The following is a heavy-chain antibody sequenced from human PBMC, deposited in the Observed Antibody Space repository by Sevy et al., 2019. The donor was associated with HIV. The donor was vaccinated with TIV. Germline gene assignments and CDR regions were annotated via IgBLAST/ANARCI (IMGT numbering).Heavy chain of an antibody. CDR3: ARQDPTYYYGMDV. J-gene: IGHJ6*02. CDR2: IYPGDSDT. CDR1: GYSFTSYW. Sequence: GESLKISCKGSGYSFTSYWIGWVRQMPGKGLEWMGIIYPGDSDTRYSPSFQGHVTISADKSINTAYLQWSSLKASDTAMYYCARQDPTYYYGMDVWGQRTTVTVSS. V-gene: IGHV5-51*01. D-gene: IGHD1-1*01.